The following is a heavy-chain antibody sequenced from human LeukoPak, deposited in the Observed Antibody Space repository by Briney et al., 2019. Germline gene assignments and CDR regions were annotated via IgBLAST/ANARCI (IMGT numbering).Heavy chain of an antibody. CDR2: IYYSGST. CDR3: ARDRDYDILTGYHYYYYYMDV. D-gene: IGHD3-9*01. CDR1: GGSISSYY. J-gene: IGHJ6*03. V-gene: IGHV4-59*12. Sequence: SETLSLTCTVSGGSISSYYWNWIRQTPGKGLEWIGYIYYSGSTNYNPSLKSRVTISVDTSKNQFSLKLSSVTAADTAVYYCARDRDYDILTGYHYYYYYMDVWGRGTTVTVSS.